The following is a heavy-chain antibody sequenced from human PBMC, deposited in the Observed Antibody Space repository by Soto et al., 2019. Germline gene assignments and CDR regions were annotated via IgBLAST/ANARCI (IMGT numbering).Heavy chain of an antibody. CDR3: ARDGPIAAAGNNWFDP. V-gene: IGHV3-30-3*01. D-gene: IGHD6-13*01. CDR2: ISDDGDNR. Sequence: QVQLVESGGAVVQPGRSLRLSCTASGFTFSTYTMHWVRQSPGKGLEWLAFISDDGDNRYYAESVRGRFTISRDNSKNTLYLQMDSPRPEDTAVYYCARDGPIAAAGNNWFDPWGQGTLVTVSS. J-gene: IGHJ5*02. CDR1: GFTFSTYT.